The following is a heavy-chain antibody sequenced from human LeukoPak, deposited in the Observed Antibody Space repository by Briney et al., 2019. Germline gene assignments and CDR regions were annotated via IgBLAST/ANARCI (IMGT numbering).Heavy chain of an antibody. CDR3: AGQYYYGSGSVNWFDP. CDR1: GYTFTGYY. Sequence: ASVKVSCKASGYTFTGYYMHWVRQAPGQGLEWMGWINPNSGGTNYAQKFQGRVTMTRDTSISTAYMELSRLRSDDTAVYYCAGQYYYGSGSVNWFDPWGQGTLVTVSS. CDR2: INPNSGGT. V-gene: IGHV1-2*02. J-gene: IGHJ5*02. D-gene: IGHD3-10*01.